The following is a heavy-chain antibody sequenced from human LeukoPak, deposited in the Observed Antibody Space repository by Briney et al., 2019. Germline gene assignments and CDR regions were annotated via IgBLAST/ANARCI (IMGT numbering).Heavy chain of an antibody. J-gene: IGHJ3*02. CDR3: ARVGDSSAFDI. V-gene: IGHV3-23*01. CDR2: TSGSGGST. Sequence: PGGSLRLSCAASGFTFSTYAMSWVRQAPGKGLEWVSATSGSGGSTYYADSVKGRFTIPRDNSKNTLYLQMGSLRAEDMAVYYCARVGDSSAFDIWGQGTMVTVSS. CDR1: GFTFSTYA. D-gene: IGHD3-22*01.